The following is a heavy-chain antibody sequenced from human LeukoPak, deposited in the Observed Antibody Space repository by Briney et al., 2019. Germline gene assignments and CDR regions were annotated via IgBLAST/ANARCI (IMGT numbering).Heavy chain of an antibody. D-gene: IGHD3-10*01. J-gene: IGHJ4*02. V-gene: IGHV4-4*07. Sequence: PSETLSLTCTVSGGSISSYYWSWLRQPAGEGLEWIGRIYTSGSTNYNPSLKSRVTMSVDPSKNQFSLKLSSVTAADTAVYYCAREAKEVTMVRRVIIRYAWFDYWGQGTLVTVSS. CDR3: AREAKEVTMVRRVIIRYAWFDY. CDR2: IYTSGST. CDR1: GGSISSYY.